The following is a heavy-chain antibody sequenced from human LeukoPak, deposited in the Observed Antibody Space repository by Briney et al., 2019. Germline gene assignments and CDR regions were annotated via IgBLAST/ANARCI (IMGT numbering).Heavy chain of an antibody. V-gene: IGHV3-23*01. CDR2: ISDSGGTT. D-gene: IGHD1-26*01. J-gene: IGHJ4*02. CDR1: GFTFSSYA. Sequence: PGGSLRLSCAASGFTFSSYAMSWVRQAPGKGLEWVSSISDSGGTTFYADSVKGRFTISRDNSKNTLYLQMNSLRAEETAVYYWAKGVGQTFDYWGQGTLLTVSS. CDR3: AKGVGQTFDY.